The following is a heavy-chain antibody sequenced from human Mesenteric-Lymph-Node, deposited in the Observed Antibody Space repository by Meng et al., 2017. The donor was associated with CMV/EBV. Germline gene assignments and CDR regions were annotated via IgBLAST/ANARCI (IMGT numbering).Heavy chain of an antibody. Sequence: SGFTYRTYAMSWVRQAPGKGLEWVAVIWYDGSNKYYADSVKGRFTISRDNSKNTLYLQMNSLRAEDTAVYYCARDSGTAMVAGYFDYWGQGTLVTVSS. V-gene: IGHV3-33*01. D-gene: IGHD5-18*01. CDR2: IWYDGSNK. J-gene: IGHJ4*02. CDR1: GFTYRTYA. CDR3: ARDSGTAMVAGYFDY.